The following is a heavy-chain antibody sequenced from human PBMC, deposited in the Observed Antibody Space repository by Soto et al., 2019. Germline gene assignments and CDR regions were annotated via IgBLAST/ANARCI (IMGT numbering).Heavy chain of an antibody. CDR1: GFTFSTYW. Sequence: GGSLRLSCAASGFTFSTYWMHWVRQAPGKGLEWVSGISWNSSSIGYADSVKGRFTISRDNAKNSLYLQMNTLRVEDTAIYYCVKDWSGSKCPCMDVWGRGTTVTVS. V-gene: IGHV3-9*01. J-gene: IGHJ6*02. CDR3: VKDWSGSKCPCMDV. CDR2: ISWNSSSI. D-gene: IGHD3-3*01.